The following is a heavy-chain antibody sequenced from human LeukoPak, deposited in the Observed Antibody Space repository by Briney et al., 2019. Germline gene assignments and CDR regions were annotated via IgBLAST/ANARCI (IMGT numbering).Heavy chain of an antibody. V-gene: IGHV3-13*01. CDR3: ARVAKERVGGVYYFGY. Sequence: PGGSLRLSCAASGFTFSDYDIHWVRQATGKGLERVSAIGTAGDTYYTGSVKGRFTISRENAKNSLYLQMNSLRAGDTAVYYCARVAKERVGGVYYFGYWGQGTLVTVSS. CDR2: IGTAGDT. J-gene: IGHJ4*02. D-gene: IGHD1-1*01. CDR1: GFTFSDYD.